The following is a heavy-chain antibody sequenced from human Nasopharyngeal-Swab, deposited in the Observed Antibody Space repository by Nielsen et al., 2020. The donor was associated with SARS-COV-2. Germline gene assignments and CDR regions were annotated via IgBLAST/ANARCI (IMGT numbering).Heavy chain of an antibody. CDR3: ARDPSYYYGSGFDY. CDR1: GFTFSDYY. V-gene: IGHV3-11*04. CDR2: ISSSGSTI. Sequence: GESLKISCAASGFTFSDYYMSWIRQAPGKGLEWVSYISSSGSTIYYADSVKGRFTISRDNAKDSLYLQMHSLRDEDTAVYYCARDPSYYYGSGFDYWGQGTLVTVSS. J-gene: IGHJ4*02. D-gene: IGHD3-10*01.